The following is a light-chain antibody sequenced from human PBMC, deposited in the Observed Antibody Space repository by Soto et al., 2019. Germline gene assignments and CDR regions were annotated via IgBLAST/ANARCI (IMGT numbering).Light chain of an antibody. CDR1: KLGDKY. J-gene: IGLJ2*01. V-gene: IGLV3-1*01. Sequence: SSELTQAPSVSVSPGQTASITCSGDKLGDKYACWYQQKPGQSPVLVIYQDTKRPSGIPERFSGSNSGNTATLTISGTQAMDEADYYSQAWDSSYVVFGGGTKLTVL. CDR3: QAWDSSYVV. CDR2: QDT.